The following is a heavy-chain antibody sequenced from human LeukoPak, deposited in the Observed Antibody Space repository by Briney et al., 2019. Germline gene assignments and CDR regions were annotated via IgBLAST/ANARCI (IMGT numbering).Heavy chain of an antibody. CDR1: GGSISSSSYS. Sequence: SETLSLTCTVSGGSISSSSYSWGWIRQPPGKGLEWIGSIYYSGSTYYNPSLKSRVTISVDTSKNQFSLKLSSVTAADTAVYYCARGLPGGSSGWGGFDYWGQGTLVTVSS. CDR3: ARGLPGGSSGWGGFDY. CDR2: IYYSGST. J-gene: IGHJ4*02. V-gene: IGHV4-39*01. D-gene: IGHD6-19*01.